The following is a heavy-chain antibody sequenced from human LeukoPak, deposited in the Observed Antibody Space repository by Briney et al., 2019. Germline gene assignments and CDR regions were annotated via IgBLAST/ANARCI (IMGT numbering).Heavy chain of an antibody. CDR1: GFTFSSYG. D-gene: IGHD5-18*01. CDR3: AKESAIVHYYYFYYMYV. Sequence: PGGSLRLSCAASGFTFSSYGMHWVRQAPGKGLEWVAVISYDGSNKYYADSVKGRFTISRDNSKNTLYLQMSSLRAEDTAVYYCAKESAIVHYYYFYYMYVWGKGTTVTVSS. V-gene: IGHV3-30*18. J-gene: IGHJ6*03. CDR2: ISYDGSNK.